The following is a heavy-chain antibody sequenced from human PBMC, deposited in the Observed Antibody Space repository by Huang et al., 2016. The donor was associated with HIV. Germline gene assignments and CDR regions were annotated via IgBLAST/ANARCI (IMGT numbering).Heavy chain of an antibody. CDR3: ARVDLGFSSDWSNIYFQH. CDR2: INPDNGVT. D-gene: IGHD6-19*01. J-gene: IGHJ1*01. Sequence: QVQLVQSGAEVKVPGASVKVSCKAAGYPFTGYYLHGVRQAPGQGLGGRGWINPDNGVTDNAQKCQGRVTMTRDTSISTAYMELRRLRPDDTAVYYCARVDLGFSSDWSNIYFQHWGQGTLVTVSS. CDR1: GYPFTGYY. V-gene: IGHV1-2*02.